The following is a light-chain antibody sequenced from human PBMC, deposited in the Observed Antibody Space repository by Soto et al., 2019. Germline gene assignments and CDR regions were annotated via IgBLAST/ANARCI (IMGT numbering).Light chain of an antibody. CDR2: RND. J-gene: IGLJ2*01. Sequence: QAVVTQPPSASGTPGQRVTLTCSGSSPNIESNYVYWYQQVPGTAPRLLIYRNDQRPSGVPDRFSGSKSGASASLTISALRSEDEADYYCTVWDDSLRGRLFGGGTKLTVL. CDR1: SPNIESNY. CDR3: TVWDDSLRGRL. V-gene: IGLV1-47*01.